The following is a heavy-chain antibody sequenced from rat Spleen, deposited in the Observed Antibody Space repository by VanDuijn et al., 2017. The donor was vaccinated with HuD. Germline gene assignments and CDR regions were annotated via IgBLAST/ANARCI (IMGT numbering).Heavy chain of an antibody. V-gene: IGHV2S12*01. CDR2: ISTGGNT. Sequence: QVQVKESGPGLVQPSQTLSLICSVSGFSLTSNGVSWVRQPPGKGLEWIAAISTGGNTYYNSALKSRLTISRDTSKSQVFLKMNSLQTEDTAIYFCTRSYGGYSQHWFAYWGQGTLVTVSS. CDR3: TRSYGGYSQHWFAY. J-gene: IGHJ3*01. CDR1: GFSLTSNG. D-gene: IGHD1-11*01.